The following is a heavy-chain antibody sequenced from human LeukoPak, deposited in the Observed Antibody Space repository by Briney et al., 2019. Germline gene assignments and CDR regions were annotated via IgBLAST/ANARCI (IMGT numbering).Heavy chain of an antibody. V-gene: IGHV3-7*01. D-gene: IGHD3-16*02. CDR3: ARDRGYDYVWGSYRYTGVFDI. CDR1: GFTFSSYW. J-gene: IGHJ3*02. CDR2: IKQDGSEK. Sequence: PGGSLRLSCAASGFTFSSYWMSWVRQAPGKGLEWVANIKQDGSEKYYVDSVKGRFTISRDNAKNSLYLQMNSLRAEDTAVYYCARDRGYDYVWGSYRYTGVFDIWGQGTMVTVSS.